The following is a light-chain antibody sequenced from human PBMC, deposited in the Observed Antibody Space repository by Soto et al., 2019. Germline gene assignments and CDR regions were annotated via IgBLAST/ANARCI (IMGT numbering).Light chain of an antibody. Sequence: DIPMTQSPSTLSASVGDRVTITCRASQTIGTWLAWYQHKPGKAPKLLIYDASSLESGVPSRFSGSGSGTEFTLTISSLQPDDFATYYCQQSYSTPPYTFGQGTKLDMK. CDR2: DAS. CDR1: QTIGTW. J-gene: IGKJ2*01. V-gene: IGKV1-5*01. CDR3: QQSYSTPPYT.